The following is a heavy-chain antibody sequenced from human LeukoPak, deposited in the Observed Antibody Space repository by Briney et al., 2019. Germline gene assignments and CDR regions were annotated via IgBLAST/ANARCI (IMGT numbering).Heavy chain of an antibody. V-gene: IGHV3-21*01. CDR2: ISSSSSYI. CDR1: GFTFSSYS. CDR3: VKGVQYSGNYYTFDY. J-gene: IGHJ4*02. Sequence: GGSLRLSCAASGFTFSSYSMNWVRQAPGKGLEWVSSISSSSSYIYYADSVKGRFTISRDNSKNTLYLQMSSLRAEDTAIYYCVKGVQYSGNYYTFDYWGQGTLVTVSS. D-gene: IGHD1-26*01.